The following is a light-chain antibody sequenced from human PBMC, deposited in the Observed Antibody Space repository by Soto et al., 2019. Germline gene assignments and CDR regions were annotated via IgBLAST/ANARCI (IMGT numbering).Light chain of an antibody. Sequence: QSVLTQPPSASGTPGQRVTISCSGTSSSIESNYVYWYQQLPGTAPRLLIYRNNQRPSGVPDRFSGSKSGTSASLAISALRSGDGGDYYFSGLGDSLRGRVFGGGTQPPVL. V-gene: IGLV1-47*01. CDR2: RNN. CDR3: SGLGDSLRGRV. CDR1: SSSIESNY. J-gene: IGLJ3*02.